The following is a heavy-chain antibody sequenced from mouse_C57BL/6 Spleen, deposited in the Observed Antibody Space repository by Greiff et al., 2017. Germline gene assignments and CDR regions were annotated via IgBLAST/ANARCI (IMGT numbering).Heavy chain of an antibody. J-gene: IGHJ4*01. Sequence: VQLQQPGAELVKPGASVKLSCKASGYTFTSYWMHWVKQRPGRGLEWIGRIDPNSGGTKYNEKFKSKATLTVDKPSSTAYMQLSSLTSEDSAVYYCGRAGDGYPYYAMDYWGQGTSVTVSS. D-gene: IGHD2-3*01. V-gene: IGHV1-72*01. CDR2: IDPNSGGT. CDR3: GRAGDGYPYYAMDY. CDR1: GYTFTSYW.